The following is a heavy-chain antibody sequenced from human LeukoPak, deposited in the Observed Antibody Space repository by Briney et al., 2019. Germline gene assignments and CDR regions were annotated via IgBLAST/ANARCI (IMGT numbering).Heavy chain of an antibody. D-gene: IGHD2-2*01. V-gene: IGHV3-30-3*01. CDR3: ARSTSPTVVPAANDY. CDR2: ISYDGSNK. CDR1: GFTFSSYA. Sequence: GGSLRLSCAASGFTFSSYAMHWVRQAPGKGLEWVAVISYDGSNKYYADSVKGRFTISRDNSKNTLYLQMNSLRAEDTAVYYCARSTSPTVVPAANDYWGQGTLVTVSS. J-gene: IGHJ4*02.